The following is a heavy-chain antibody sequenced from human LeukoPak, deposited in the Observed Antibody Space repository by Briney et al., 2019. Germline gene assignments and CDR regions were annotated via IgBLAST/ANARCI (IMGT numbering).Heavy chain of an antibody. J-gene: IGHJ4*02. D-gene: IGHD6-19*01. CDR3: ARGGGWYPDAPFDY. V-gene: IGHV1-3*01. Sequence: ASVKVSCKASGYTFTSYAMHWVRQAPGQRLEWMGWINAGNGNTKYSQKFQGRITITRDTSASTAYMELSSLRAEDTAVYYCARGGGWYPDAPFDYWGREPWSPSPQ. CDR2: INAGNGNT. CDR1: GYTFTSYA.